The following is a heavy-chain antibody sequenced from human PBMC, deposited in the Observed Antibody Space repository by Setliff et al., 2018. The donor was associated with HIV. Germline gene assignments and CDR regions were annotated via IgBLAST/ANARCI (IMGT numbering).Heavy chain of an antibody. V-gene: IGHV3-53*01. D-gene: IGHD2-21*01. Sequence: PGESLRLSCAASGFTVGSNYMSWVRQAPGKGLEWVSVIYSGGNTYYADSVKVRFTISRDNSKNILYLQMNSLRAEDTAVYYCARALWWSDAFDIWGQGTMVTVSS. J-gene: IGHJ3*02. CDR1: GFTVGSNY. CDR2: IYSGGNT. CDR3: ARALWWSDAFDI.